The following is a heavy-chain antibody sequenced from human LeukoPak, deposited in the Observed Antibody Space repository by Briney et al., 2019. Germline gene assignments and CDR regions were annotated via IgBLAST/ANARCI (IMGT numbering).Heavy chain of an antibody. CDR1: GYTFTGYY. J-gene: IGHJ4*02. CDR2: INPNSGGT. CDR3: ARRGAGLGYCSSTSCTLFDY. D-gene: IGHD2-2*01. Sequence: GASVKVSCKASGYTFTGYYMHWVRQAPGQGLEWMGWINPNSGGTNYAQKFQGRVTMTRDTSISTAYMELSRLRSDDTAVYYCARRGAGLGYCSSTSCTLFDYWGQGTLVTVYS. V-gene: IGHV1-2*02.